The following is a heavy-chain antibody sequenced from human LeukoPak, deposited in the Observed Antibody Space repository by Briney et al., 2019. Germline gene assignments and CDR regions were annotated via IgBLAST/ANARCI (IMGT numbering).Heavy chain of an antibody. Sequence: PSETLSLTFTVSGGSISSSSYYWGWIRQPPGKGLEGFGSIYYSGSTYYNPSLKSRVTISVDTSKNQFSLKLSSVTAADTAVYYCARDRWGYYDSTAIQHWGQGTLVTVSS. CDR1: GGSISSSSYY. CDR3: ARDRWGYYDSTAIQH. CDR2: IYYSGST. J-gene: IGHJ1*01. V-gene: IGHV4-39*07. D-gene: IGHD3-22*01.